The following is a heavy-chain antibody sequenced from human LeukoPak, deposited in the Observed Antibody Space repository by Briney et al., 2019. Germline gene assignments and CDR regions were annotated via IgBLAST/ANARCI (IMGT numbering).Heavy chain of an antibody. Sequence: ASMTVSCKVSGYTLTELSMHWVRQAPGKGLEWMGGFDPEDGETIYAQKFQGRVTMTEDTSTDTAYMELSSLRSEDTAVYYCATLRGSYWHYYYGMDVWGQGTTVTVSS. J-gene: IGHJ6*02. CDR1: GYTLTELS. V-gene: IGHV1-24*01. CDR2: FDPEDGET. D-gene: IGHD1-26*01. CDR3: ATLRGSYWHYYYGMDV.